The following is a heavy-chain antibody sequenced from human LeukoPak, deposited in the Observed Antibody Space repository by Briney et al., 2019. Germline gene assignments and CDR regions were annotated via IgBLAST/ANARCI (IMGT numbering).Heavy chain of an antibody. J-gene: IGHJ6*03. Sequence: SVKVSCKASGGTFSSYAISWVRQAPGQGLEWMGRIIPIFGTANYAQKFQGRVTITADKSTSTAYMELSSLRSEDTAVYYCASAGRSGSYRMDNRYYYMDVWGKGTTDTVSS. CDR1: GGTFSSYA. D-gene: IGHD1-26*01. CDR3: ASAGRSGSYRMDNRYYYMDV. V-gene: IGHV1-69*06. CDR2: IIPIFGTA.